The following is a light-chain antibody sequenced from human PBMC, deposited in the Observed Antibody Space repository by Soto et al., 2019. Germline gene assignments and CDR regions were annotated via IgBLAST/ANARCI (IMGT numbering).Light chain of an antibody. CDR3: SSYSGSNKYVV. CDR2: EVS. Sequence: QSALTQPASVSGSPGQSVTISCTGTSSDVGAYNYVSWYQQHPGKAPKLMIFEVSKRSSGVPGRFSGSKSGNTASLTVSGLQAEDEAAYYCSSYSGSNKYVVFGGGTKLTVL. J-gene: IGLJ2*01. CDR1: SSDVGAYNY. V-gene: IGLV2-8*01.